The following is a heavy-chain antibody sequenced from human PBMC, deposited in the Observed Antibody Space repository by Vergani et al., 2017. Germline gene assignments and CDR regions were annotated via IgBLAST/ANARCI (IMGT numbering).Heavy chain of an antibody. CDR2: IYSGGST. CDR3: ARDSSGSSWDY. CDR1: GFTVSSNY. D-gene: IGHD6-19*01. V-gene: IGHV3-53*01. J-gene: IGHJ4*02. Sequence: EVQLLESGGGLVQPGGSLRLSCAASGFTVSSNYMSWVRQAPGKGLEWVSVIYSGGSTYYADSVKGRFTISRDNSKNTLYLQMNSLRAEDTAVYYCARDSSGSSWDYWGQGTLVTVSS.